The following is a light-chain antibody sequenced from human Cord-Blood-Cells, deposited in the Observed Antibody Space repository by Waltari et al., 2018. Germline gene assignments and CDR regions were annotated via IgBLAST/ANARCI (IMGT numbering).Light chain of an antibody. CDR1: RSDVGSYNL. Sequence: QSALTQPASVSGSPGQSITISCTGTRSDVGSYNLFSWYQQHPGKAPKLMIYEGSKPPSGVSNRFSGSKSGNTASLTISGLQAEDEADYYCCSYAGRVFGGGTKLTVL. V-gene: IGLV2-23*01. CDR2: EGS. J-gene: IGLJ3*02. CDR3: CSYAGRV.